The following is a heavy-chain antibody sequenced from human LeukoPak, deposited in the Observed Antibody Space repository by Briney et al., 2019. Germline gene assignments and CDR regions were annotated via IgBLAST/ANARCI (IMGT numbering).Heavy chain of an antibody. CDR3: ARGGGSGSYCEGWFDP. Sequence: SETLSLTCTVSGGPISSYYWSWIRQPPGKGLEWIGYIYYSGSTNYNPSLKSRVTISVDTSKNQFSLKLSSVTAADTAVYYCARGGGSGSYCEGWFDPWGQGTLVTVSS. D-gene: IGHD1-26*01. V-gene: IGHV4-59*01. J-gene: IGHJ5*02. CDR2: IYYSGST. CDR1: GGPISSYY.